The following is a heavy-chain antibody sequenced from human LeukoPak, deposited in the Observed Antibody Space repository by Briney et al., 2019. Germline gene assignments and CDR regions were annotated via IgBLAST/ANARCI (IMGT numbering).Heavy chain of an antibody. V-gene: IGHV4-38-2*02. Sequence: SETLSLTCAVSGYSISSGYYWGWIRRPPGKGLEWIGSIYHSGSTYYNPSLKSRLTISVDTSKNQFSLKLSSVTAADTAVYYCARDRRLTAAGNFYWFDPWGQGTLVTVSS. CDR2: IYHSGST. J-gene: IGHJ5*02. CDR1: GYSISSGYY. CDR3: ARDRRLTAAGNFYWFDP. D-gene: IGHD6-13*01.